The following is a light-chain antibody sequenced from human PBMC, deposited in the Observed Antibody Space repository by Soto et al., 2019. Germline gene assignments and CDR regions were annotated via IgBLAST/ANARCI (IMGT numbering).Light chain of an antibody. Sequence: QSALTQPASVSGSPGQSITISCTGTSSDVGSYNLVSGYQQHPGKAPKLMIYEGSKRPSGVSNRFSGSKSGNTASLTISGLQAEDEADYYCCSYAGSSTSCVFGTGTKVTVL. CDR1: SSDVGSYNL. CDR2: EGS. V-gene: IGLV2-23*01. J-gene: IGLJ1*01. CDR3: CSYAGSSTSCV.